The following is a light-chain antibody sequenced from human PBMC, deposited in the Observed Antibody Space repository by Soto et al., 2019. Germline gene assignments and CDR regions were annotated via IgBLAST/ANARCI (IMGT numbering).Light chain of an antibody. CDR3: QQYDSSPLT. Sequence: VLTQSPDTLSLSPGERSTLSCMASQSVDSNYLAWYQQKPGQAPRVIIYDASISTTGIPDRFSGSGSGTDFTLTISRLEPGDSAVYYCQQYDSSPLTFGGGTKVDIK. J-gene: IGKJ4*01. V-gene: IGKV3-20*01. CDR1: QSVDSNY. CDR2: DAS.